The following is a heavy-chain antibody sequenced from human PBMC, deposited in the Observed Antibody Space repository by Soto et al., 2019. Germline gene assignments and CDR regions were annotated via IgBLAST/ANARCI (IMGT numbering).Heavy chain of an antibody. J-gene: IGHJ4*02. V-gene: IGHV3-9*01. Sequence: SLRLSCAASGFTFDDYAMHWVRQAPGKGLEWVSGISWNSGSIGYADSLKGRFTISRDNAKNSLYLQMNSLRAEDTALYYCAKFVKVAGFDYWGQGTLVTVSS. CDR3: AKFVKVAGFDY. CDR1: GFTFDDYA. CDR2: ISWNSGSI. D-gene: IGHD6-19*01.